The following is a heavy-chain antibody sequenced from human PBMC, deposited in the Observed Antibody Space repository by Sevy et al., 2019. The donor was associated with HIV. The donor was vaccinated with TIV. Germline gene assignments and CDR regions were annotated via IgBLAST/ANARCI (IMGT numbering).Heavy chain of an antibody. CDR1: GFTFSTYG. D-gene: IGHD4-17*01. J-gene: IGHJ4*02. Sequence: GGSLRLSCAASGFTFSTYGMHWVRQAPGKGLEWVAVIWFDEINTNYADSVKGLFTISKDIAKNTLNLQMNSLRAEDTAVYYCARDLEFYDYGDYGPAFMPDYWGQGTLVTVSS. CDR2: IWFDEINT. V-gene: IGHV3-33*01. CDR3: ARDLEFYDYGDYGPAFMPDY.